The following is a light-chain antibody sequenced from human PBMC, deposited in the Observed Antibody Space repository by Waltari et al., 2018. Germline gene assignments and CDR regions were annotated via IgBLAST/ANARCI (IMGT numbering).Light chain of an antibody. J-gene: IGKJ1*01. CDR3: QQYNNWPLT. CDR1: QSVSSN. Sequence: EIVMTQSPATLSVSPGESATLSCSASQSVSSNLAWYQQKPGQAPRLLIYGASTRATGRPARFSGSGSGTEFTLTISSLQSEDFAVYYCQQYNNWPLTFGQGTKVEIK. CDR2: GAS. V-gene: IGKV3-15*01.